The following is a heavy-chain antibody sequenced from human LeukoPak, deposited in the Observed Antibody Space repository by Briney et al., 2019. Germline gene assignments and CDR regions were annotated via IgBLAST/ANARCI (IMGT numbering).Heavy chain of an antibody. D-gene: IGHD6-19*01. J-gene: IGHJ6*02. V-gene: IGHV4-59*12. CDR3: ARGRGAVAGYYYYGMDV. Sequence: SETLSLTCTVSGGSIRSYYWSWIRQPPGKGLEWIGYIYYSGSTNYNPSLKSRVTISVDTSKNQFSLKLSSVTAADTAVYYCARGRGAVAGYYYYGMDVWGQGTTVTVSS. CDR2: IYYSGST. CDR1: GGSIRSYY.